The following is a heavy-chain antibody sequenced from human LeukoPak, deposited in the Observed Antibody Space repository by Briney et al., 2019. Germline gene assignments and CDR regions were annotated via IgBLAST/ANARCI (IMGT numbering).Heavy chain of an antibody. D-gene: IGHD3-16*01. CDR3: AGGRSVYDYVWGKSRYTLLEH. CDR1: GGSFNDYY. CDR2: INHNGNP. J-gene: IGHJ4*02. V-gene: IGHV4-34*01. Sequence: SETLSLTCAVFGGSFNDYYWSWIRQPPGKGLEWMGDINHNGNPNYNPSLQSRFTMSVDTSTNQLSLNLSSVTAADTAVFYCAGGRSVYDYVWGKSRYTLLEHWGQGSLVTVSS.